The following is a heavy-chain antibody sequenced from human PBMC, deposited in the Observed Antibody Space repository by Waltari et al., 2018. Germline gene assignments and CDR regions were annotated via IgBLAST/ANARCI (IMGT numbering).Heavy chain of an antibody. Sequence: QVQLVQSGAEVKNPGASVKVSCQASGYNFNGHYIHWVRQAPGQGLEWLGWINSNTGGTKYAQKFQGRVTMTRAASITTVYMELSSLRSDATAVYYCARDGSGSYWYYMDVWGKGTTVTISS. CDR1: GYNFNGHY. CDR3: ARDGSGSYWYYMDV. J-gene: IGHJ6*03. D-gene: IGHD3-10*01. CDR2: INSNTGGT. V-gene: IGHV1-2*02.